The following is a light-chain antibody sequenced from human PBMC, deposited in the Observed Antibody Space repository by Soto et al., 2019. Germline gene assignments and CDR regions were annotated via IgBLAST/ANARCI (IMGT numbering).Light chain of an antibody. CDR3: QLYGSSPWT. CDR1: QTMRSNY. Sequence: ETVLTQSPGTLSLSPGERATLSCRASQTMRSNYLAWYRQTPGQAPRLLIYGASNRATGIADRFSGSGSGTDFTLIISRLEPEDFALYYCQLYGSSPWTFGQGTKVEIK. J-gene: IGKJ1*01. V-gene: IGKV3-20*01. CDR2: GAS.